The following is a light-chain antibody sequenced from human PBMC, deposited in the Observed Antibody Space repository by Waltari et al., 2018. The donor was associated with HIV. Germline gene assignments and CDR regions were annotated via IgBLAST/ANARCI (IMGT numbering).Light chain of an antibody. J-gene: IGLJ1*01. CDR3: SAWDDSLRATV. Sequence: QSVMSHPPSASGTPGQTVTISCSGRFSNLGAKTVNWSQQIPGTAPKPLIYGHNQRPSGVPDRFSGSRSGTSASLTIGGLQSEDEADYYCSAWDDSLRATVFGTGTRVTVL. CDR1: FSNLGAKT. CDR2: GHN. V-gene: IGLV1-44*01.